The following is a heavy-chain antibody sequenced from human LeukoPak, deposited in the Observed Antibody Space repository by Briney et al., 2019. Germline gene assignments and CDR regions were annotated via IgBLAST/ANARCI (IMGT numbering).Heavy chain of an antibody. J-gene: IGHJ4*02. V-gene: IGHV3-21*01. CDR2: ISSSSSYI. Sequence: GSLRLSCAASGFTFSNYNMNWVRQAPGKGLEWVSSISSSSSYIYYADSVKGRFTISRDNAKNSLYLQMNSLRAEDTAVYYCARAGNTAMVTGVFDYWGQGTLVTVSS. D-gene: IGHD5-18*01. CDR1: GFTFSNYN. CDR3: ARAGNTAMVTGVFDY.